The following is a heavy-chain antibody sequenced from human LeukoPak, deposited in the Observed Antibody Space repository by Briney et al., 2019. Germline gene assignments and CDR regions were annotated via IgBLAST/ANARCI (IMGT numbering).Heavy chain of an antibody. CDR1: GYSISSGYY. J-gene: IGHJ2*01. CDR3: ARVYYSSSYDYWYFDL. Sequence: PSETLCLTCTVSGYSISSGYYWGWIRQPPGKGLEWIGSIYHSGSTYYNPSLKSRVTISVDTSKNQFSLKLSSVTAADTAVYYCARVYYSSSYDYWYFDLWGRGTLVTVSS. CDR2: IYHSGST. V-gene: IGHV4-38-2*02. D-gene: IGHD6-13*01.